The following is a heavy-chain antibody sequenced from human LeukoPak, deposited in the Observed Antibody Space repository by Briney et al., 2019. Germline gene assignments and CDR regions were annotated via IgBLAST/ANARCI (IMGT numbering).Heavy chain of an antibody. Sequence: SETLSLTCIVSGGSISSSSYYWGWIRQPPGKGLEWIGSIYYSGSTYYNPSPKSRVTISVDTSKNQFSLKLSSVTAADTAVYYCARRQSPKSIDSCGYYYVWAFDNWGQGTMVTVSS. J-gene: IGHJ3*02. CDR2: IYYSGST. V-gene: IGHV4-39*01. D-gene: IGHD3-22*01. CDR3: ARRQSPKSIDSCGYYYVWAFDN. CDR1: GGSISSSSYY.